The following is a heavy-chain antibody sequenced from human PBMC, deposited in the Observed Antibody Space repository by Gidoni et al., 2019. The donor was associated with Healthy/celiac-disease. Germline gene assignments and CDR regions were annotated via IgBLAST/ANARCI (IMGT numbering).Heavy chain of an antibody. CDR1: GGPSSSYA. V-gene: IGHV1-69*01. CDR3: ARAIAAARGYFDY. J-gene: IGHJ4*02. Sequence: QVHLGQSGARVKKPGSSVKVPCKASGGPSSSYAISWVRQAPGQGLEWMGGFIPIFGTANYAQKFQGRVTITADESTSTAYMELSSLRSEDTAVYYCARAIAAARGYFDYWGQGTLVTVSS. CDR2: FIPIFGTA. D-gene: IGHD6-13*01.